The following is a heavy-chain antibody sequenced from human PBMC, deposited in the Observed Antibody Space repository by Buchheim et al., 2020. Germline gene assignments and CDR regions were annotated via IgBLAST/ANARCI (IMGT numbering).Heavy chain of an antibody. J-gene: IGHJ1*01. V-gene: IGHV3-33*01. CDR2: IWYDGSNK. CDR3: ARDGGYWSGTNYYSVGFFQH. Sequence: QVQLVESGGGVVQPGRSLRLSCAASGFTFSSYGMHWVRQAPGKGLEWVAVIWYDGSNKYYADSVKGRFTIPRDNSKNTLYLQMNSLRAEDTAVYYCARDGGYWSGTNYYSVGFFQHWGQGTL. D-gene: IGHD2-2*02. CDR1: GFTFSSYG.